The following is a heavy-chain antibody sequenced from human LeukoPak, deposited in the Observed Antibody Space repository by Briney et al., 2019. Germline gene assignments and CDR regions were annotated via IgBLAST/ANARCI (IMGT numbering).Heavy chain of an antibody. CDR2: IWSDGSNK. CDR1: GFTFSNYG. V-gene: IGHV3-33*08. D-gene: IGHD2-15*01. CDR3: ARVTMVAGASYNWFVV. Sequence: PGGSLRLSCAASGFTFSNYGMHWVRQAPGKGPEWVAVIWSDGSNKHYADSARGRFTISRDNSKNTLYLQMSSLRADDTAVYYCARVTMVAGASYNWFVVWGQGTLVTVST. J-gene: IGHJ5*02.